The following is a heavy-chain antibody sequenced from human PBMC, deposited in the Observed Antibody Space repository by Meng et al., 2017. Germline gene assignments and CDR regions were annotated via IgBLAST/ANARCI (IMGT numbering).Heavy chain of an antibody. CDR3: ARLGVRGVILSGLRFDP. D-gene: IGHD3-10*01. CDR1: GYSFTSYW. CDR2: IYPGDSDT. V-gene: IGHV5-51*01. J-gene: IGHJ5*02. Sequence: GESLKISCKGSGYSFTSYWSGWVRQMPGKGLEWMWIIYPGDSDTRYSTSFQGQITNSADKSISTAYRQWSRLKAADTAMYYCARLGVRGVILSGLRFDPWGQGTLVTVSS.